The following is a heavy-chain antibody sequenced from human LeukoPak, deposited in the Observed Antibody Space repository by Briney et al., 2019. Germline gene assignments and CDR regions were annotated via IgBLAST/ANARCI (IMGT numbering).Heavy chain of an antibody. Sequence: PSETLSLTCSIPGDSITTNSYWWGWIRQSPGKGLEWIGSIYSSGNSYYNPSLKTRATISPDTSTNQYSLRLTSVTAANSAIYYCARRGIWDLQIGNWFDPWGQGILVIVSS. CDR2: IYSSGNS. CDR3: ARRGIWDLQIGNWFDP. CDR1: GDSITTNSYW. J-gene: IGHJ5*02. V-gene: IGHV4-39*01. D-gene: IGHD3-16*01.